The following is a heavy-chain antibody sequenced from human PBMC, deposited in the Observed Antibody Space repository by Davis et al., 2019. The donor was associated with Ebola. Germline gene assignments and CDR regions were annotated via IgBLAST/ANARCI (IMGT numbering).Heavy chain of an antibody. Sequence: ASVQVSCKASGYTFSSYGITWVRQAPGQGLEWMGWISGYNAKTDYAQNLQGRVTMTTDTSTNTAHMELRSLKSDDTAVFYCARDAPFLSAAALIARFDYWGQGTLVTVSS. D-gene: IGHD2-2*01. CDR3: ARDAPFLSAAALIARFDY. J-gene: IGHJ4*02. CDR1: GYTFSSYG. CDR2: ISGYNAKT. V-gene: IGHV1-18*01.